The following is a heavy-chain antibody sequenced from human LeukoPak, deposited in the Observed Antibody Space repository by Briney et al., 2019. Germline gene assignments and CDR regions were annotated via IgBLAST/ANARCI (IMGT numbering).Heavy chain of an antibody. D-gene: IGHD6-13*01. V-gene: IGHV4-59*01. J-gene: IGHJ4*02. CDR3: ARVDSSNWYDSRGYFDY. CDR2: IYYTGST. CDR1: GGSISSYY. Sequence: SETLSLTCTVSGGSISSYYWSWIRRPPGKGLEWIGYIYYTGSTNYNPSLKSRVTISVDTSKNQFSLKLSSVTAADTAVYYCARVDSSNWYDSRGYFDYWGQGTLVTVSS.